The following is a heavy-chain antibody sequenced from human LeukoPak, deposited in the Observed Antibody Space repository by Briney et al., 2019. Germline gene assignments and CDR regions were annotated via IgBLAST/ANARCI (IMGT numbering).Heavy chain of an antibody. Sequence: PGGSLRLSCAASGFTFSSYAMSWVRQAPGKGLEWVSAISGSGGSTYYADSVKGRFTISRDNSKNTLYLQMNSLRAEDTAVYYCAREATNGDYSYYYYYMDVWGKGTTVTVSS. V-gene: IGHV3-23*01. CDR1: GFTFSSYA. CDR3: AREATNGDYSYYYYYMDV. CDR2: ISGSGGST. J-gene: IGHJ6*03. D-gene: IGHD4-17*01.